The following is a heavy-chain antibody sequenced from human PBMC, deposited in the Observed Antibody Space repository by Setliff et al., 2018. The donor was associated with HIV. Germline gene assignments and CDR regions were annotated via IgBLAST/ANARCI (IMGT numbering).Heavy chain of an antibody. Sequence: ASVKVSCKASGYTFTSYGISWARQAPGQGLEWMGWISAYNGDTKYAPKVQGRVTLTTDTSSSTIYMELRSLRSDDTAVYYCARDAWVEFLEWTFYGMDVWGQGTTVTVS. J-gene: IGHJ6*02. CDR3: ARDAWVEFLEWTFYGMDV. D-gene: IGHD3-3*02. V-gene: IGHV1-18*01. CDR2: ISAYNGDT. CDR1: GYTFTSYG.